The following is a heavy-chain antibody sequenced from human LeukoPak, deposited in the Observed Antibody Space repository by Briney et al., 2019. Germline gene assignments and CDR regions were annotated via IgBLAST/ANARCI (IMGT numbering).Heavy chain of an antibody. CDR1: GGSFSGYY. CDR3: ARLLYDSSGYYYFDS. Sequence: SETLSLTCAVYGGSFSGYYWGWIRQPPGKGLESGKGLEWIGDIYYSGSTNYNPSLKSRVTISVDTSKNQFSLSLSSVTAADTAVYYCARLLYDSSGYYYFDSWGQGALVTVSS. D-gene: IGHD3-22*01. CDR2: IYYSGST. V-gene: IGHV4-59*01. J-gene: IGHJ4*02.